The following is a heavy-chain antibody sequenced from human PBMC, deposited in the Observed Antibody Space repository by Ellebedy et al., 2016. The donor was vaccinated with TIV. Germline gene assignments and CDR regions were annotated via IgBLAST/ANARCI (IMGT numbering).Heavy chain of an antibody. CDR3: ARDKDILTGYLCY. CDR2: INPNGGTT. D-gene: IGHD3-9*01. CDR1: GYTFTSYY. V-gene: IGHV1-46*01. Sequence: ASVKVSCKASGYTFTSYYMHWVRQAPGQGLEWMGIINPNGGTTSYTQKFQGRVTMTRDTSTSTGYMELSSLRSEDTAVYYCARDKDILTGYLCYWGQGTLVTVSS. J-gene: IGHJ4*02.